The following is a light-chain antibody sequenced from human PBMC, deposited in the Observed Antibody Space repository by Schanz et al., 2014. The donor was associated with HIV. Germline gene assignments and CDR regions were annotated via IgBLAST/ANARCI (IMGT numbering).Light chain of an antibody. Sequence: EIVLTQSPGTLSLSPGERATLSCRASQSVNSYLAWYRQNPGQAPRLLIYDASTRAAGIPDRFSGSGSGSAFTLIISRLEPADMAVYYCQQYGGSPTFGQGTKVEIK. V-gene: IGKV3-20*01. CDR3: QQYGGSPT. J-gene: IGKJ1*01. CDR2: DAS. CDR1: QSVNSY.